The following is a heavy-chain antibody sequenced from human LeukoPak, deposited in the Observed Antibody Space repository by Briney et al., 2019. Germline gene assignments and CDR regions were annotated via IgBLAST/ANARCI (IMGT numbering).Heavy chain of an antibody. J-gene: IGHJ3*02. CDR1: GGSISNYY. D-gene: IGHD3-3*01. CDR3: ARARREWKIDTFDM. CDR2: IYYSGTT. Sequence: SETLSLTCTVSGGSISNYYWSWIRQPPGKGLEWIGYIYYSGTTNYNPSLKSRVTISVDTFKNQFSLKLSSVTAADTAVYYCARARREWKIDTFDMWGQGTMVTVSS. V-gene: IGHV4-59*01.